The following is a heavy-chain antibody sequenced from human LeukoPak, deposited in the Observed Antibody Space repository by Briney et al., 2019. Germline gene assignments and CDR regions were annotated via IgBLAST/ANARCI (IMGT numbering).Heavy chain of an antibody. V-gene: IGHV1-18*01. D-gene: IGHD5-18*01. CDR1: GYTFTSYG. CDR3: ARGSPAMVYYGMDV. J-gene: IGHJ6*02. Sequence: GASVKVSCKDSGYTFTSYGISWVRQAPGQGLEWMGWISAYNGITNYAQKLQGRVTMTTDTSTSTAYMELRSLRSDDTAVYYCARGSPAMVYYGMDVWGQGTTVTVSS. CDR2: ISAYNGIT.